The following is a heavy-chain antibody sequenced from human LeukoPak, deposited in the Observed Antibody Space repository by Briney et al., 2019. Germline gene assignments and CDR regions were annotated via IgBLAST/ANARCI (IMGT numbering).Heavy chain of an antibody. V-gene: IGHV4-39*07. J-gene: IGHJ4*02. CDR3: ARGVVAGKARFFDY. CDR2: IYHSGST. CDR1: GGSISSSSYY. Sequence: SETLSLTCTVSGGSISSSSYYWGWIRQPPGKGLEWIGSIYHSGSTYYNPSLKSRVTTSVDTSKSQFSLKLSSVTAADTAVYYCARGVVAGKARFFDYWGQGTLVTVSS. D-gene: IGHD6-19*01.